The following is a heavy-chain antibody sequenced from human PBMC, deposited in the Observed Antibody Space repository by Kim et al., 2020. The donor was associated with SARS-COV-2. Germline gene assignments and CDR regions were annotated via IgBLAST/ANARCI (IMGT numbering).Heavy chain of an antibody. CDR1: GFTFSSYS. V-gene: IGHV3-21*01. CDR3: ARGVRLEIYYYYYMDV. CDR2: ISSSSSYI. J-gene: IGHJ6*03. D-gene: IGHD1-1*01. Sequence: GGSLRLSCAASGFTFSSYSMNWVRQAPGKGLEWVSSISSSSSYIYYADSVKGRFTISRDNAKNSLYLQMNSLRAEDTAVYYCARGVRLEIYYYYYMDVWGKGTTVTVPS.